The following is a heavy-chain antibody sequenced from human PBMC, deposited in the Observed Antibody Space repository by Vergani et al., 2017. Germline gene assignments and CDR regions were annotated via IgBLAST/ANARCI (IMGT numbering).Heavy chain of an antibody. CDR1: GRSISSGSYY. CDR3: ARDPLYNTTWPFLLLDMDV. CDR2: FYTGGGN. J-gene: IGHJ6*02. V-gene: IGHV4-61*02. D-gene: IGHD3-10*01. Sequence: QVQLQESGPGLVRPSQTLSLTCTVSGRSISSGSYYWSWFRQPAGKGLEWIGRFYTGGGNSYNPSLKSRVTISVDTSKNQFSLQLSSVTAADTAVYYCARDPLYNTTWPFLLLDMDVWGQGTTVTVSS.